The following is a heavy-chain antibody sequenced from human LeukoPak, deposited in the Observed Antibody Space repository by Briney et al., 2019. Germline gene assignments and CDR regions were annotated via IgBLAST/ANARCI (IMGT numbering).Heavy chain of an antibody. J-gene: IGHJ4*02. D-gene: IGHD3-22*01. CDR2: IIPIFGTA. CDR1: GGTFSSYA. Sequence: SVKDSCKASGGTFSSYAISWVRQAPGQGREWMGRIIPIFGTANYAQKFQGRVTITTDESTSTAYMELSSLRSEDTAVYYCAREDHETYYYDSSGYWWYYWGQGTLVSVSS. CDR3: AREDHETYYYDSSGYWWYY. V-gene: IGHV1-69*05.